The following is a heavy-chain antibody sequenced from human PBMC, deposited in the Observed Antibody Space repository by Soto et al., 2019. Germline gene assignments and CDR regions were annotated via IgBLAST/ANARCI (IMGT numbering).Heavy chain of an antibody. CDR3: ARDRGYSYALYYYYGMDV. Sequence: SETLSLTCAVYGGSFSGYYWSWIRQPPGKGLEWIGEINHSGSTNYNPSLKSRVTISVDTSKNQFSLKLSSVTAADTAVYYCARDRGYSYALYYYYGMDVWGQGTTVTSP. V-gene: IGHV4-34*01. J-gene: IGHJ6*02. D-gene: IGHD5-18*01. CDR2: INHSGST. CDR1: GGSFSGYY.